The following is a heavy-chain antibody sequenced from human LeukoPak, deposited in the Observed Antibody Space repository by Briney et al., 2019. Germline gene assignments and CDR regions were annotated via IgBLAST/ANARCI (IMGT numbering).Heavy chain of an antibody. CDR3: ARGSVFWSGYSPDWFDP. V-gene: IGHV1-18*01. CDR1: AYTFARYG. D-gene: IGHD3-3*01. J-gene: IGHJ5*02. CDR2: ISAYNGNT. Sequence: ASVKVSCKASAYTFARYGVSWVRQAPRQGREWMGWISAYNGNTKYAQKLQGRVTMTTDTSTSTAYMELGSLRSDDTAVYYCARGSVFWSGYSPDWFDPWGQGTLVTVSS.